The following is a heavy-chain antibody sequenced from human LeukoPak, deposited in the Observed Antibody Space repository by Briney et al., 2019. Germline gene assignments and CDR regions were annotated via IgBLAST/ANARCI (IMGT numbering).Heavy chain of an antibody. V-gene: IGHV3-48*02. CDR2: ISSSSSTI. CDR1: GFTFSSYA. D-gene: IGHD3-3*01. Sequence: AGGSLRLSCAASGFTFSSYALNWVRQAPGKGLEWVSYISSSSSTIYYTDSAKGRFTISRDNAKNSLYLQMNSLRDEDTAVYYCVRDSGVDAHIDYWGQGTLVTVSA. CDR3: VRDSGVDAHIDY. J-gene: IGHJ4*02.